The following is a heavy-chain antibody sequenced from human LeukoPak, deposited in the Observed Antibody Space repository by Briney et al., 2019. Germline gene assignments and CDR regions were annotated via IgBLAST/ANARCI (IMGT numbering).Heavy chain of an antibody. CDR3: ARVKSRADYRTTGNAFDI. CDR1: GYTFTSYG. D-gene: IGHD1-7*01. CDR2: ISAYNGNT. V-gene: IGHV1-18*01. Sequence: ASVKVSCKASGYTFTSYGISWVRQAPGQGLEWMGWISAYNGNTNYAQKLQGRVTMTTDTSTSTAYMELRSLRSDDTAVYYCARVKSRADYRTTGNAFDIWGQGTMVTVSS. J-gene: IGHJ3*02.